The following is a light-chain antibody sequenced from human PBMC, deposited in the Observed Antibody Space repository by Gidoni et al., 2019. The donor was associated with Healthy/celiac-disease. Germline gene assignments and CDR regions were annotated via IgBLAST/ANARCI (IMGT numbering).Light chain of an antibody. CDR3: QQYGSSFS. Sequence: EIVLTQSPGTLSLSPGERATLSCRASQSVSSSYLAWYQQKPGQAPRLLIYGASSRATGIPDRFSGSGSGTDFTLTISRLEPEDFAVYYCQQYGSSFSFXXXTKVEIK. CDR2: GAS. CDR1: QSVSSSY. J-gene: IGKJ1*01. V-gene: IGKV3-20*01.